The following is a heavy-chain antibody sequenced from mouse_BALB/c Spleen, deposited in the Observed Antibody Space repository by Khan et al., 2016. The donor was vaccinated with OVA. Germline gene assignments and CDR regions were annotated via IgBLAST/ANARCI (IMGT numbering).Heavy chain of an antibody. Sequence: VQLQQSGPELVKPGASVKVSCKAAGYAFTSYSLYWVKQSHGKSLEWIGYIDPYNGGTSYNQKFKGKATLTVDKSSTSAYMHLNSLTSEDSAVYYCGRGVYGGFAYWGQGTLVTVSA. CDR1: GYAFTSYS. V-gene: IGHV1S135*01. CDR3: GRGVYGGFAY. CDR2: IDPYNGGT. D-gene: IGHD1-1*01. J-gene: IGHJ3*01.